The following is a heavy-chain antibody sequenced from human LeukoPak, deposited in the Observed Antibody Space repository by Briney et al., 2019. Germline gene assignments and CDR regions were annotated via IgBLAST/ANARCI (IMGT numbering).Heavy chain of an antibody. V-gene: IGHV4-59*01. CDR1: GGSISSYY. CDR3: ARDRGYEAFDY. CDR2: IYYSGST. Sequence: SETLSLTCTVSGGSISSYYWSWIRQPPGKGLEWIGYIYYSGSTNYNPSLKSRVTISVDTSKNQFYLKLSSVTAADTAVYYCARDRGYEAFDYWGQGTLVTVSS. D-gene: IGHD5-12*01. J-gene: IGHJ4*02.